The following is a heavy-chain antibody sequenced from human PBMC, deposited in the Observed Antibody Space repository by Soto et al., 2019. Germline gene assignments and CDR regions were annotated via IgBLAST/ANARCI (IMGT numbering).Heavy chain of an antibody. CDR3: AKSVSLYIHYHTTKGYYFDY. J-gene: IGHJ4*02. D-gene: IGHD3-16*01. Sequence: EVQLLESGGGLVQPGGSLRLSCAASGFTFSSYAMSWVRQAPGKGLEWVSAISGSGGSTYYADSVKGRFTISRDNSKNTLYLQMNSLRAEDTAVYYCAKSVSLYIHYHTTKGYYFDYWGQGTLVTVSS. CDR2: ISGSGGST. CDR1: GFTFSSYA. V-gene: IGHV3-23*01.